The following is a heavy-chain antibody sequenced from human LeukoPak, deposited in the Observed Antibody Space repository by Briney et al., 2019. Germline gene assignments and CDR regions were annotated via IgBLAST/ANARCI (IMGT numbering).Heavy chain of an antibody. V-gene: IGHV3-74*01. D-gene: IGHD3-10*01. J-gene: IGHJ3*02. CDR3: ATLWFGELPEGPGAFDI. Sequence: GGSLRLSCAASGFTFSSYWMHWVRQAPGKGLVWVSRINSDGSSTTYADSVKGRFTISRDNAKNSLYLQMNSLRAEDTAVYYCATLWFGELPEGPGAFDIWGQGTMVTVSS. CDR1: GFTFSSYW. CDR2: INSDGSST.